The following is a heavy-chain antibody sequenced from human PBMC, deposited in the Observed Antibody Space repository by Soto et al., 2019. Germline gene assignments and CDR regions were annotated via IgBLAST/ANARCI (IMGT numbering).Heavy chain of an antibody. D-gene: IGHD3-10*01. CDR1: GYSFTYYL. CDR3: SRLGDQATYGPLWFTLQYGLDV. V-gene: IGHV5-51*01. J-gene: IGHJ6*02. Sequence: GESLKISCKGSGYSFTYYLIGWVRQMPGKGLEWMGVIYPGDSNTRYSPSFQGQVTISVDKSSSTAYLQWNSLKASDTAIYYCSRLGDQATYGPLWFTLQYGLDVWGQGTTITFYS. CDR2: IYPGDSNT.